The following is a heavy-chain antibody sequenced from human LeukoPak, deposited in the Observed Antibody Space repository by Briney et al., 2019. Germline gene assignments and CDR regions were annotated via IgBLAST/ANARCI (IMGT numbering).Heavy chain of an antibody. CDR2: ISSSGSTI. D-gene: IGHD1-7*01. CDR1: GFTFSSYE. Sequence: GGSLRLSCAASGFTFSSYEMNWVRQAPGKGLEWVSYISSSGSTIYYADSVKGRFTISRDNAKNSLYLQMNSLRAEDTAVYYCARAGPWLELFYWGQGTLVTVSS. J-gene: IGHJ4*02. V-gene: IGHV3-48*03. CDR3: ARAGPWLELFY.